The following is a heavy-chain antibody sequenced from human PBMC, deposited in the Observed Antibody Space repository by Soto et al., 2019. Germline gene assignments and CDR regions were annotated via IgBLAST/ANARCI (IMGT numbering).Heavy chain of an antibody. V-gene: IGHV3-9*01. CDR1: GFTFDDYA. J-gene: IGHJ4*02. CDR2: ISWNSGSI. D-gene: IGHD2-2*01. CDR3: AKAYCSSTSCYVGYYFDY. Sequence: GGSLRLSCAASGFTFDDYAMHWVRQAPGKGLEWVSGISWNSGSIGYADSVKGRFTISRDNAKNSLYLQMNSLRAEDTALYYCAKAYCSSTSCYVGYYFDYWGQGTLVTV.